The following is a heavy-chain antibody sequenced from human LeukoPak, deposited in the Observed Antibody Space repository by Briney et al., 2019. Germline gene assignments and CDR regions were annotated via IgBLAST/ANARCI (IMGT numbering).Heavy chain of an antibody. CDR1: GGSISGWY. CDR2: IYGSGYT. J-gene: IGHJ4*02. Sequence: SETLFLTCTVSGGSISGWYWSWIRQPPGKGLEWIGNIYGSGYTNYNPSLKSRVTMSIDTSKNHFSLKLTSVTAADTATYYCARETSLAGFASGLGFNYWGQGILVSVSS. V-gene: IGHV4-59*01. D-gene: IGHD6-19*01. CDR3: ARETSLAGFASGLGFNY.